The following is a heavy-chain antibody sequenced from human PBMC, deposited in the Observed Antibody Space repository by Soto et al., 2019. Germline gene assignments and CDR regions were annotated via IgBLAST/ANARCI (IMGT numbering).Heavy chain of an antibody. CDR2: ISSSSSYI. V-gene: IGHV3-21*01. Sequence: GGPLRLSYGASGFTFVSYSMNWVRQAPGKGLEWVSSISSSSSYIYYADSVKGRFTISRDNAKNSLYLQMNSLRAEDTAVYYCARVLSFLEWLESSGPYYMDVWGKGTTVTVSS. J-gene: IGHJ6*03. CDR3: ARVLSFLEWLESSGPYYMDV. D-gene: IGHD3-3*01. CDR1: GFTFVSYS.